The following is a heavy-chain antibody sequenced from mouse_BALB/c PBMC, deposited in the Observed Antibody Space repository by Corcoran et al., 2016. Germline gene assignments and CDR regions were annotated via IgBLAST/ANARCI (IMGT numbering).Heavy chain of an antibody. CDR1: GFDFSRYW. J-gene: IGHJ3*01. Sequence: EVKLLESGGGLVQPGGSLKLSCAASGFDFSRYWMSWVRQAPGKGLEWIGEINPDSSTINYTPSLKDKFIISRDNAKNTLYLKMSKVRSEDTALYYCERNWDVGLAYWGQGTLVTVSA. V-gene: IGHV4-1*02. D-gene: IGHD4-1*01. CDR2: INPDSSTI. CDR3: ERNWDVGLAY.